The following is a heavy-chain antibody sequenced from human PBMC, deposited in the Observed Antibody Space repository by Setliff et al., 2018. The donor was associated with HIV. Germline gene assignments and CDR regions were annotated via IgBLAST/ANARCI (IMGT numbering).Heavy chain of an antibody. V-gene: IGHV4-39*07. Sequence: SETLSLTCTVSGGSISTSNYYWGWVRQPPGKGLEWVGNVDYTGSTYYNPSLKSRVTISVDTSKDQFSLRLNSVTAADTSVYYCGRQGNIVVVTSFDYWGQGTLVAVSS. D-gene: IGHD2-21*02. CDR1: GGSISTSNYY. CDR2: VDYTGST. CDR3: GRQGNIVVVTSFDY. J-gene: IGHJ4*02.